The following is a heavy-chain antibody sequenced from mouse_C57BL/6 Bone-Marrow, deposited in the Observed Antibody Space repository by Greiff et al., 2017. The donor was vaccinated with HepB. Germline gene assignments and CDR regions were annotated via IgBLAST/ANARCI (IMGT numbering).Heavy chain of an antibody. CDR1: GFTFSDYY. CDR2: INYDGSST. V-gene: IGHV5-16*01. J-gene: IGHJ2*01. CDR3: AREGVYYYGSSGLYYFDY. Sequence: DVKLVESEGGLVQPGSSMKLSCTASGFTFSDYYMAWVRQVPEKGLEWVANINYDGSSTYYLDSLKSRFIISRDNAKNILYLQMSSLKSEDTATYYCAREGVYYYGSSGLYYFDYWGQGTTLTVSS. D-gene: IGHD1-1*01.